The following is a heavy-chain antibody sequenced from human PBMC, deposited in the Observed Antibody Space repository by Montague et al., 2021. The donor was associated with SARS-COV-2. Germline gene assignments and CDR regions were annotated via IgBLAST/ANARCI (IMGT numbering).Heavy chain of an antibody. D-gene: IGHD4-17*01. V-gene: IGHV4-4*07. CDR2: IYNSGST. J-gene: IGHJ6*02. Sequence: IYNSGSTNYNPSLKSRVTVSVDTSKDQFSLKVSSVTAADTAVYYCARDYGDYSYYYGLDVWGQGT. CDR3: ARDYGDYSYYYGLDV.